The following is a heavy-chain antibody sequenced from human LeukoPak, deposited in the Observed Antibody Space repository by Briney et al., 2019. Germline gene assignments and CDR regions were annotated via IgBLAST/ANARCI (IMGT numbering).Heavy chain of an antibody. D-gene: IGHD2-2*01. J-gene: IGHJ6*02. V-gene: IGHV3-23*01. CDR3: AKDPKVEFDCSSTSCYLDYYYYGMDV. Sequence: GGSLRLSCAASGFTFSSYAMSWVRQAPGKGLEWVSAINGSGGSTYYADSVKGRFTISRDNSKNTLYLQMNSLRAEDTAVYYCAKDPKVEFDCSSTSCYLDYYYYGMDVWGQGTTVTVSS. CDR1: GFTFSSYA. CDR2: INGSGGST.